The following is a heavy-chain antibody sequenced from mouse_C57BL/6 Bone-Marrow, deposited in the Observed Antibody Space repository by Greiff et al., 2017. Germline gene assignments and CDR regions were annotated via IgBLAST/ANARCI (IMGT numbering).Heavy chain of an antibody. CDR1: GFTFSSYG. V-gene: IGHV5-6*02. CDR3: ARRGYGSFYYYAMDY. CDR2: ISSGGSYT. D-gene: IGHD1-1*01. J-gene: IGHJ4*01. Sequence: EVKLVESGGDLVKPGGSLKLSCAASGFTFSSYGMSWVRQTPDKRLEWVATISSGGSYTYYPDSVKGRFTISRDNAKNTLYLQMSSRKSEDTAMYYCARRGYGSFYYYAMDYWGQGTSVTVSS.